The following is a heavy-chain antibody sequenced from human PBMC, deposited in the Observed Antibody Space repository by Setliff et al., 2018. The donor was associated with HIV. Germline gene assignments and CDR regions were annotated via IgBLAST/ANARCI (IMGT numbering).Heavy chain of an antibody. CDR2: VNPNSGGT. Sequence: RASVKVSCKASGYTFTGYAINWVRQAPGQGLGWMGRVNPNSGGTKSAQKFQGRVTMTRDTSISTAYMELNSLTSDDTAVYYCARGRHSGTYEAFDIWGPGTMVTVSS. D-gene: IGHD1-26*01. CDR1: GYTFTGYA. J-gene: IGHJ3*02. V-gene: IGHV1-2*06. CDR3: ARGRHSGTYEAFDI.